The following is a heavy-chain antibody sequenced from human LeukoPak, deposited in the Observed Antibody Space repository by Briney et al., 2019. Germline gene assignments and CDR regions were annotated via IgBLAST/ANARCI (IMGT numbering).Heavy chain of an antibody. CDR3: ARAYYYGSGSYYGRFYFDY. CDR2: IYYSGST. D-gene: IGHD3-10*01. V-gene: IGHV4-59*01. J-gene: IGHJ4*02. Sequence: PSETLSLTCTVSGGSISSYYWSWIRQPPGKGLEWIGYIYYSGSTNYNPSLKSRVTISVDTSKNQFSLKLSSVTAADTAVYYCARAYYYGSGSYYGRFYFDYWGQGTLVTVSS. CDR1: GGSISSYY.